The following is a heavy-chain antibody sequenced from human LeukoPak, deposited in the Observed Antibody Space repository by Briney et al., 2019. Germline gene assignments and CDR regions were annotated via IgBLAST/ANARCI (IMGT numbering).Heavy chain of an antibody. CDR3: ARAVMDYGGNNWFDP. Sequence: GASVKVSCKASGYTFTSYDINWVRQATGQGLEWMGWMNPNSGNTGYAQKFQGRVTITRNTSISTAYMELSSLRSEDTAVYYCARAVMDYGGNNWFDPWGQGTPVTVSS. CDR2: MNPNSGNT. J-gene: IGHJ5*02. D-gene: IGHD4-23*01. V-gene: IGHV1-8*03. CDR1: GYTFTSYD.